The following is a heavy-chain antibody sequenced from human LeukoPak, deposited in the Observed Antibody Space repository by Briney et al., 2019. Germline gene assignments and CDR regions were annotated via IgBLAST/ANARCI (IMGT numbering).Heavy chain of an antibody. V-gene: IGHV3-73*01. CDR2: IRSKANSYAT. CDR3: VKVAPSDYYDTTGYWGDH. D-gene: IGHD3-22*01. Sequence: GGSLRLSCAASGFTFSGSAMHWVRQASGKGLEWVGRIRSKANSYATAYAASVKGRFTISRDDSKNTAYLQMNSLKTEDTAVYYCVKVAPSDYYDTTGYWGDHWGQGTLVTVSS. J-gene: IGHJ4*02. CDR1: GFTFSGSA.